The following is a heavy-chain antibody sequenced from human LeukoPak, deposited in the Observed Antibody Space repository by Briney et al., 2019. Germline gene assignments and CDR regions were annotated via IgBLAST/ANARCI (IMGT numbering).Heavy chain of an antibody. Sequence: GGSLRLSCAASGFTFDDYGMSWVRQAPGKGLEWVSGINWNGGSTGYADSVKGRFTISRDNAKNSLYLQMNSLRAEDTAVYYCARSHLRITMWSYFDYWGQGTLVTVSS. D-gene: IGHD3-10*02. CDR3: ARSHLRITMWSYFDY. CDR2: INWNGGST. J-gene: IGHJ4*02. CDR1: GFTFDDYG. V-gene: IGHV3-20*04.